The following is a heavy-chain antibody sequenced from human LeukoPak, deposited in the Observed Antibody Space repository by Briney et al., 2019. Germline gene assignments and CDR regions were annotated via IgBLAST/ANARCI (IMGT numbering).Heavy chain of an antibody. CDR1: GYTFIGYY. J-gene: IGHJ5*02. CDR2: ISPNGGGT. CDR3: ARPSSDFEYSSSSWGHWFDP. V-gene: IGHV1-2*02. Sequence: ASVKVSCKASGYTFIGYYMHWVRQAPGQGLEWMGWISPNGGGTNYAQKFQGRVTMTRDTSISTAYMELSRLRSDDTAVYYCARPSSDFEYSSSSWGHWFDPWGQRTLVTVSS. D-gene: IGHD6-6*01.